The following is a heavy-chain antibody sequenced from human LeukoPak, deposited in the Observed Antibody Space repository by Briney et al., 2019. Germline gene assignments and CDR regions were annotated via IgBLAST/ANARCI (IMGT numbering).Heavy chain of an antibody. D-gene: IGHD6-13*01. CDR2: IIPIFGTA. V-gene: IGHV1-69*06. Sequence: ASVKVSCKASGGTFSSYAISWVRQAPGQGLEWMGGIIPIFGTANYAQKFQGRVTITADKSTSTAYMELSSLRSEDTAVYYCARSDPAAAHWGFDWFDPWGQGTLVTVSS. J-gene: IGHJ5*02. CDR1: GGTFSSYA. CDR3: ARSDPAAAHWGFDWFDP.